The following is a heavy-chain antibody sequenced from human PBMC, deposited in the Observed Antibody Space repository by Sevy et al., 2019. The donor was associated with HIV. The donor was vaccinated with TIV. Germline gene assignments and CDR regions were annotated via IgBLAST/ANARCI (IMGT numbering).Heavy chain of an antibody. CDR3: AKGPEDSNGDY. V-gene: IGHV3-23*01. CDR1: GFTLRSYA. CDR2: ISGSGGST. D-gene: IGHD2-15*01. J-gene: IGHJ4*02. Sequence: GGSLRLSCAASGFTLRSYAMSWVRQAPGKGLEWVSGISGSGGSTYYADSVKGRFTISRDNSKNTLYLQMNSLRAEDTAGYYCAKGPEDSNGDYWGQGTLVTVSS.